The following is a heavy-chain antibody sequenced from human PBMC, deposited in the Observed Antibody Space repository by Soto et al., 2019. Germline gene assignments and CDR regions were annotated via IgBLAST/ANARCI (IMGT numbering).Heavy chain of an antibody. CDR1: GDSISTYY. CDR3: ARGKRQQLARVPFDI. V-gene: IGHV4-59*01. Sequence: PSETLSLTCTVSGDSISTYYWSWIRQPPGKGLEWIGYIYYSGNTNYNPSLKSRVTISVDTSKNHLSLKLTSLTTADTAVYYCARGKRQQLARVPFDIWGQGTMVTVS. CDR2: IYYSGNT. D-gene: IGHD6-13*01. J-gene: IGHJ3*02.